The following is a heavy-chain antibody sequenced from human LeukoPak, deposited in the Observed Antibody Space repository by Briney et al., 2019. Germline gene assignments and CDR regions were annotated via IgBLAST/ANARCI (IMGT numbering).Heavy chain of an antibody. Sequence: PGGSLRLSCAASGFTFSDYYMSWIRQAPGKGLEWVSYISSSGSTIYYADSVKGRFTISRDNSKNTLYLQMNSLRAEDTAVYYCAKDRYSGSYLQTGPCAHWGQGILVTVSS. CDR3: AKDRYSGSYLQTGPCAH. D-gene: IGHD1-26*01. CDR2: ISSSGSTI. J-gene: IGHJ4*02. CDR1: GFTFSDYY. V-gene: IGHV3-11*04.